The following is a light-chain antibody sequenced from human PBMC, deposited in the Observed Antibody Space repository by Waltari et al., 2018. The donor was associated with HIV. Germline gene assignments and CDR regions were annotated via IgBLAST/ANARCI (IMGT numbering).Light chain of an antibody. CDR1: RSNSGSSD. CDR3: AAWDDSLNGYV. J-gene: IGLJ1*01. CDR2: FDD. V-gene: IGLV1-36*01. Sequence: QSVLTQPPSVSEAPRQRVTISCSGSRSNSGSSDVNWYQQVPGKAPKLIIYFDDLLSSGVSDRFSGSKSGTSAFLAIRGLQSEDEADYYCAAWDDSLNGYVFGSGTKVTVL.